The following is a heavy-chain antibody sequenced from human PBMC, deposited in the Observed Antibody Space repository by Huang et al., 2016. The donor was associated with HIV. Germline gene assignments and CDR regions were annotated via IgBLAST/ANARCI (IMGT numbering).Heavy chain of an antibody. CDR1: GGSIRSDNYY. Sequence: QLQLQESGPGLVKPSETLSLTCTVSGGSIRSDNYYWGWIRQPPGKGLEWIGSIYYSGGTYYNPSLKSRFTITVDTSKNQFSLKMRSVTAADTAVYYCARLPGSITMIRGVITDPYWGQGTLVTVSS. J-gene: IGHJ4*02. V-gene: IGHV4-39*01. D-gene: IGHD3-10*01. CDR2: IYYSGGT. CDR3: ARLPGSITMIRGVITDPY.